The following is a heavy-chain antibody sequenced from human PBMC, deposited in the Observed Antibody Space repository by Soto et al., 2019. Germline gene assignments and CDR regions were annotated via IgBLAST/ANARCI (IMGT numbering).Heavy chain of an antibody. V-gene: IGHV4-59*01. CDR1: GGSISSGY. D-gene: IGHD6-19*01. J-gene: IGHJ4*02. CDR3: AKESIGGWVLH. CDR2: FHDSGIT. Sequence: SETLSLTCTVSGGSISSGYWSWIRQPPGKGLEWIGYFHDSGITNYNTSLRRRVTISVDTSNNQLSLKLTSVTAADTAVYYCAKESIGGWVLHWGQGTLVTVSS.